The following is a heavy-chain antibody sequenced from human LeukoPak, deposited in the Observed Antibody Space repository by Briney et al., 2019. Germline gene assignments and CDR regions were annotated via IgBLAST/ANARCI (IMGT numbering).Heavy chain of an antibody. CDR3: AKGISFYYYYSMDV. V-gene: IGHV3-33*06. J-gene: IGHJ6*03. Sequence: GGSLRLSCAASGFTFSSYGMHWVRQAPGKGLEWVAVIWYDGSNKYYADSVKGRFTISRDNSKNTLYLQMNSLRAEDTAVYYCAKGISFYYYYSMDVWGKGTTVTVSS. CDR1: GFTFSSYG. CDR2: IWYDGSNK.